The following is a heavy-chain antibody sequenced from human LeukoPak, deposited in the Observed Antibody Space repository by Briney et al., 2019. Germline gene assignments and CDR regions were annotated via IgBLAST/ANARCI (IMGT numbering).Heavy chain of an antibody. V-gene: IGHV3-7*03. CDR1: GFTFSSYW. J-gene: IGHJ4*02. D-gene: IGHD4-17*01. CDR3: ARGQTTMTN. CDR2: IKRDGSEK. Sequence: GGSLRLSCAASGFTFSSYWMSWVRQAPGKGLEWVANIKRDGSEKSYVDSVKGRFTISRDNTKNSLYLQMNSLRAEDTAVYYCARGQTTMTNWGQGTLVTVSS.